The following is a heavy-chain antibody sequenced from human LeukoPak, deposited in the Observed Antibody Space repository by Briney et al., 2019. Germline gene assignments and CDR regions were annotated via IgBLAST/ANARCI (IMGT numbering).Heavy chain of an antibody. J-gene: IGHJ5*02. CDR2: MNPNSGNT. CDR3: AGGLLEDYDFWSGPRFDP. V-gene: IGHV1-8*01. CDR1: GYTFTSYD. D-gene: IGHD3-3*01. Sequence: ASVKVSCKASGYTFTSYDINWVRQATGQGLEWMGWMNPNSGNTGYAQKFQGRVTMTRNTSISTAYMELSSLRSEDTAVYYCAGGLLEDYDFWSGPRFDPWGQGTLVTVSS.